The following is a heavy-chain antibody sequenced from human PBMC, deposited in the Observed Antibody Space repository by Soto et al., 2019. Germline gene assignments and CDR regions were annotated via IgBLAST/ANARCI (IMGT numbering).Heavy chain of an antibody. CDR1: GGSISSKSYS. V-gene: IGHV4-39*01. J-gene: IGHJ6*02. CDR2: LYYSDYT. CDR3: ARHLYYDISPGYLRPYHYYGMDV. Sequence: PSETLSLTCSVSGGSISSKSYSWGWIRQPPGKGLQWIGSLYYSDYTDTNPSLRSRVTISVDTSKSQFSLNLTSVTAADTAVYFCARHLYYDISPGYLRPYHYYGMDVWGQGTTVTVSS. D-gene: IGHD3-9*01.